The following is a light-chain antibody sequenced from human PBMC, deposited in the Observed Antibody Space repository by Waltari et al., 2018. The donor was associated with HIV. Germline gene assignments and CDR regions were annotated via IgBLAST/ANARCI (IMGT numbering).Light chain of an antibody. V-gene: IGLV2-8*01. J-gene: IGLJ2*01. Sequence: QSALTQPPSASGSPAQSVTLSCTGPNSHFGTHDYAPWCQQHPGKAPKLVISEVTKPPSGVSDRFSGSKSGNTAFLTVSGRQAEDEADYYCSSFANRDGFYVLFGGGTRLTVL. CDR3: SSFANRDGFYVL. CDR2: EVT. CDR1: NSHFGTHDY.